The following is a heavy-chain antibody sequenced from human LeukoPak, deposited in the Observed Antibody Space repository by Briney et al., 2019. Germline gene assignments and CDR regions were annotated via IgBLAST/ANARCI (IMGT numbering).Heavy chain of an antibody. D-gene: IGHD6-19*01. CDR3: TRGGGWLVDC. CDR1: GDSVSSGSYY. Sequence: SETLSLICTVSGDSVSSGSYYWSWFRQPPGKAPEWIGYVYSSGSTKYNPSLKSRVTISVETSKNQISLKLESVTAADTAVYYCTRGGGWLVDCWGQGTLATVSS. J-gene: IGHJ4*02. V-gene: IGHV4-61*01. CDR2: VYSSGST.